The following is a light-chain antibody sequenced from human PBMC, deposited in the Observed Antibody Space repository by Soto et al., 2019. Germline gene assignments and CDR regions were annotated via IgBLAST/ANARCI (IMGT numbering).Light chain of an antibody. J-gene: IGKJ4*01. CDR2: DAT. CDR1: QSFSSY. CDR3: QQRSGWPPRLT. V-gene: IGKV3-11*01. Sequence: EIVLTQSPVTLSLSPGERAILSCRASQSFSSYLAWYQHKPGQAPRLLIYDATNRAPGIPARLSGSGSGTDFSLTISSLEPEDFAVYYCQQRSGWPPRLTFGGGTKVEIK.